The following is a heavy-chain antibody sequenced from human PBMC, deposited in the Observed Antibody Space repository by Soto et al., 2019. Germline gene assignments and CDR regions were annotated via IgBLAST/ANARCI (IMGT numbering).Heavy chain of an antibody. CDR3: IWQQDFYYGRAV. J-gene: IGHJ6*02. Sequence: GGSLILSCAASGFSFSPARMNWVRQAPGKGLEWVGLIKSKGGGGTADYAAPVKGRFIISRDDSKNTIYLQMNSLKPEDTALYYCIWQQDFYYGRAVWGQGTTVTVSS. CDR1: GFSFSPAR. CDR2: IKSKGGGGTA. D-gene: IGHD6-13*01. V-gene: IGHV3-15*07.